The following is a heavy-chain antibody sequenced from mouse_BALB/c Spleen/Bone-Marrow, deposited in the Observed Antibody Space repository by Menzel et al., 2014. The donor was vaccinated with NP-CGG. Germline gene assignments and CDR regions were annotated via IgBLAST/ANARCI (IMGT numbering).Heavy chain of an antibody. Sequence: EVQVVESGGGLVQPGGSMKLSCVASGFTFSDYWMNWVRQSPEKGLEWVAEIRLKSNNYATHYAESVKGRFTISRDDSKSSVYLQMNNLRAEDTGTYYCTTGFAYWGQGTLVTVSA. CDR2: IRLKSNNYAT. J-gene: IGHJ3*01. V-gene: IGHV6-6*02. CDR3: TTGFAY. CDR1: GFTFSDYW.